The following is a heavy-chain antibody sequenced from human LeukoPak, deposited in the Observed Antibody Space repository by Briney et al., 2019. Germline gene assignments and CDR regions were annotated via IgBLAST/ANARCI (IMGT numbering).Heavy chain of an antibody. CDR2: IYYSGST. Sequence: PSETLSLTCTVSGGSISSYYWSWIRQPPGKGLEWIGYIYYSGSTNYNPSLKSRVTISVDTSKNQFSLKLSSVAAADTAVYYCARTSDDYYDSSGYFDYGGQGTLVTVSS. J-gene: IGHJ4*02. CDR1: GGSISSYY. CDR3: ARTSDDYYDSSGYFDY. D-gene: IGHD3-22*01. V-gene: IGHV4-59*01.